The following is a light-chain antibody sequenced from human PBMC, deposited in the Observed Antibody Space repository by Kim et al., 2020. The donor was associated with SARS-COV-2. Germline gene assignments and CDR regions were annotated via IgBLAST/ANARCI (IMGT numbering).Light chain of an antibody. CDR3: QQYNNLPPVS. Sequence: SPGERATLSCTASQSVSNYLAWYQQKPSQAPRLIIYGASTRATGIPARFSGSVSGTEFTLIISSLQSEDFAVYYCQQYNNLPPVSFGQGTRLEIK. CDR2: GAS. J-gene: IGKJ5*01. CDR1: QSVSNY. V-gene: IGKV3-15*01.